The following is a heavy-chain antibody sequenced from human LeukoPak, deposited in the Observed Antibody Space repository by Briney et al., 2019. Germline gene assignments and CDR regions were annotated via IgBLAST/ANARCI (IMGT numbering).Heavy chain of an antibody. Sequence: ASVSASCRTSDYLFTHYGVMWGRQSPGQRLEWMEWISPYYGSTDHAQSLQGRVTMTNATSTSTAYMELRSLRSDDTAVYYCARGGPCNAGFCYLFEYWGPGTMVTVSS. CDR3: ARGGPCNAGFCYLFEY. J-gene: IGHJ4*02. CDR1: DYLFTHYG. V-gene: IGHV1-18*01. D-gene: IGHD2-15*01. CDR2: ISPYYGST.